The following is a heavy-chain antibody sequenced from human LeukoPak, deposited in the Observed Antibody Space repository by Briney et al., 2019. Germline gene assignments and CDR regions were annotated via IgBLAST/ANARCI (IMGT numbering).Heavy chain of an antibody. CDR3: ARGLFSGSSSWYNWFDP. CDR1: GDSVSSNSAA. J-gene: IGHJ5*02. V-gene: IGHV6-1*01. D-gene: IGHD6-13*01. CDR2: TYYRSKWYN. Sequence: SQTLSLTCAISGDSVSSNSAAWNWIRQSTSRGLEWLGRTYYRSKWYNDYAVSVKSRITINPDTSKNQFSLQLNSVTPDDTAVYYCARGLFSGSSSWYNWFDPWGQGTLVTVSS.